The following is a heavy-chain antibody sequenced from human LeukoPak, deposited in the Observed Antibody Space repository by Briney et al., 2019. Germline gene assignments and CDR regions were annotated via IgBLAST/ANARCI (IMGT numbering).Heavy chain of an antibody. D-gene: IGHD5-24*01. CDR2: IYNSGST. V-gene: IGHV4-31*03. Sequence: PSQTLSLTCTVSGDSIPSAGYFWNWIRQHPGKGLEWIGYIYNSGSTSYNPSLKSRISISIDTSKNQFSLRLSSMTAADTAVYYCARDSNDGYGGYMDVWGQGTTVTVS. CDR3: ARDSNDGYGGYMDV. CDR1: GDSIPSAGYF. J-gene: IGHJ6*03.